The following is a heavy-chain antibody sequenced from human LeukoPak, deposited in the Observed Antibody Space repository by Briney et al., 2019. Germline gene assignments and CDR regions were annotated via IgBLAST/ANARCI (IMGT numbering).Heavy chain of an antibody. CDR2: VSENGDGT. CDR1: GFTFNHYA. D-gene: IGHD1-1*01. J-gene: IGHJ4*02. V-gene: IGHV3-23*01. Sequence: GGSLRLSCVASGFTFNHYAMSWVRPAPGKGLEWVASVSENGDGTMYPDSVKGRFTISRDNSRKTVLLEVNSLRVEDAATYYCARGWTTFHYWGQGALVTVSS. CDR3: ARGWTTFHY.